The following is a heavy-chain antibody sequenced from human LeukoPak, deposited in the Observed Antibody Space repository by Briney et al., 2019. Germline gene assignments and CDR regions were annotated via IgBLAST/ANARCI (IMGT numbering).Heavy chain of an antibody. CDR2: ISGGGGST. J-gene: IGHJ4*02. V-gene: IGHV3-23*01. CDR3: AKDKIVVAGNFDY. Sequence: GGSLRLSCAASGLTLSTDAMSWVRQAPGKGLEWVSAISGGGGSTYYADSVKGRFIISRDNSKNTLYLQMNSLRAEDTAVYYCAKDKIVVAGNFDYCGQGTLVTVSS. D-gene: IGHD3-22*01. CDR1: GLTLSTDA.